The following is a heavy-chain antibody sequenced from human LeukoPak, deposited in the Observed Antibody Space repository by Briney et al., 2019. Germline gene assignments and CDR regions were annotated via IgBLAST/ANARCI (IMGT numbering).Heavy chain of an antibody. Sequence: SVKVSCKASGGTFSSYAISWVRQAPGQGLEWMGRIIPIFGTANYAQKFQGRVTITTDESTSTAYMELSSLRSDNTAVYYCARDVTYGDYRTSETKDFDYWGQGTLVTVSS. CDR1: GGTFSSYA. CDR2: IIPIFGTA. V-gene: IGHV1-69*05. D-gene: IGHD4-17*01. CDR3: ARDVTYGDYRTSETKDFDY. J-gene: IGHJ4*02.